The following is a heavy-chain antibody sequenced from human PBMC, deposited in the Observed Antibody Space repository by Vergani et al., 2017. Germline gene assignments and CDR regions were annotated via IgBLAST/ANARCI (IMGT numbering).Heavy chain of an antibody. D-gene: IGHD3-22*01. V-gene: IGHV3-23*04. CDR1: GFTFTNFA. Sequence: EVHLVESGGNLVQPGGSLRLSCAASGFTFTNFAMTWVRQAPGEGLEWVSGISGSGGFTYYADSVKGRFTISRDNSKNTMFLQMNNLRAEDTAVYYCAKENVPGYYDSSGYCDYWGQGTLVTVSS. CDR3: AKENVPGYYDSSGYCDY. J-gene: IGHJ4*02. CDR2: ISGSGGFT.